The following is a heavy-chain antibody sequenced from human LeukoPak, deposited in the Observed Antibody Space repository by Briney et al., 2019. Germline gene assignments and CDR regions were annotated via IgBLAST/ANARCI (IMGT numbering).Heavy chain of an antibody. CDR1: GGSISSGGYY. CDR2: IYYSGST. D-gene: IGHD2-2*01. V-gene: IGHV4-31*03. J-gene: IGHJ5*02. Sequence: PSETLSLTCTVSGGSISSGGYYWSWIRQHPGKGLEWIGYIYYSGSTYYNPSLKSRVTISVDTSKNQFSLKLSPVTAADTAVYYCARDFLSGYCSSTSCAHWFDPWGQGTLVTVSS. CDR3: ARDFLSGYCSSTSCAHWFDP.